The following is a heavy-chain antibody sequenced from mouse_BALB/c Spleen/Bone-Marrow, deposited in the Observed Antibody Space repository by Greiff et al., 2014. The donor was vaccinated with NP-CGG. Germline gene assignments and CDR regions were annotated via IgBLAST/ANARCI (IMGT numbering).Heavy chain of an antibody. CDR3: AREEGYDEGEYFDV. D-gene: IGHD2-14*01. CDR1: GYSFTGYT. J-gene: IGHJ1*01. Sequence: EVQLQESGPELGKPGASMKISCKASGYSFTGYTTNWVKQSHGKNLEWIGLINPYNGGTSYNQKFKGKATLTVDKSSSTAYMELLSLTSEDSAVYYCAREEGYDEGEYFDVWGAGTTVTVSS. CDR2: INPYNGGT. V-gene: IGHV1-18*01.